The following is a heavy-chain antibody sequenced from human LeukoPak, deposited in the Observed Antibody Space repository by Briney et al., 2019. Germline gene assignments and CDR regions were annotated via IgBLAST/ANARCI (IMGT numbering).Heavy chain of an antibody. CDR2: INTNTGNP. CDR3: ARSEGSDTSGWYFDV. Sequence: ASVKVSCKASGYTLTHYAMNWVRQAPGQGLEWMGWINTNTGNPTYVQGFTGRFVFSLDTSVSTAYLQISSLEAEDTAVYYCARSEGSDTSGWYFDVWGRGTLVTVSS. D-gene: IGHD6-19*01. CDR1: GYTLTHYA. V-gene: IGHV7-4-1*02. J-gene: IGHJ2*01.